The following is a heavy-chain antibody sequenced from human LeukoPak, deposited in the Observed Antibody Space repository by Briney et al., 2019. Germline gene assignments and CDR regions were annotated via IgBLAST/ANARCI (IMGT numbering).Heavy chain of an antibody. CDR1: GGSISSSSYY. J-gene: IGHJ3*02. CDR2: IYYSGST. D-gene: IGHD1-7*01. V-gene: IGHV4-39*01. Sequence: PSETLSLTCTVSGGSISSSSYYWGWIRQPPGKGLEWIGSIYYSGSTYYNPSLKSRVTISVDTSKIQFSLKLSSVTAADTAVYYCARKLGTGARGAFDIWGQGTMVTVSS. CDR3: ARKLGTGARGAFDI.